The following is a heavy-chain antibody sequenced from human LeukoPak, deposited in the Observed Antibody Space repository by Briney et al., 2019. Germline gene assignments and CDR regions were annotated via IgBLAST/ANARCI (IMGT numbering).Heavy chain of an antibody. V-gene: IGHV4-34*01. CDR2: INHSGDT. D-gene: IGHD2/OR15-2a*01. CDR3: ARGHSTSGFDY. CDR1: GGSFSGYY. J-gene: IGHJ4*02. Sequence: PSETLSLTCGVFGGSFSGYYRTWIRQAPGKGLEWIAEINHSGDTNYNPSLKSRVTISVDTSNSQFSLRMTSLTAADTAVYYCARGHSTSGFDYWGQGALVTVSS.